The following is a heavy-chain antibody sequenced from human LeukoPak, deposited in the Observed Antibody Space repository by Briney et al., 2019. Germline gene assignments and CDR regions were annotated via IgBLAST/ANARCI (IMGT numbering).Heavy chain of an antibody. CDR2: FDPEDGET. Sequence: GASVKVSCKVSGYTLTELSMHWVRQAPGKGLEWMGGFDPEDGETIYAQKFQGRVTMTRNTSISTAYMELSSLRSEDTAVYYCARDLWYRYNWNYAYDAFDIWGQGTMVTVSS. J-gene: IGHJ3*02. CDR1: GYTLTELS. V-gene: IGHV1-24*01. D-gene: IGHD1-7*01. CDR3: ARDLWYRYNWNYAYDAFDI.